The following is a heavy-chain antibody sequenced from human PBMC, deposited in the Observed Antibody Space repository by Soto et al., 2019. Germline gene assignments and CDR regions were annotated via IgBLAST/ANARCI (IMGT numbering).Heavy chain of an antibody. D-gene: IGHD3-16*02. J-gene: IGHJ4*02. CDR1: GYTFTSYG. V-gene: IGHV1-18*01. Sequence: QVQLVQSGAEVEKPGASVKVSCKASGYTFTSYGISWVRQAARQGLEWMGWISAYNGNTNYAQKLQGRVTMTTDTSTSTAYMVLMSLRSDDTAVYYCARASAIMITFGGVIDPPDYWGQGTLVTVSS. CDR3: ARASAIMITFGGVIDPPDY. CDR2: ISAYNGNT.